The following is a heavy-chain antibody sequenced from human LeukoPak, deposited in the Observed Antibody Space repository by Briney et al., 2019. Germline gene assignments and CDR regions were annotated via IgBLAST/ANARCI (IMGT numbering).Heavy chain of an antibody. D-gene: IGHD3-10*01. CDR3: ASSITMVRGVLDY. Sequence: GGSLRLSCAASGFTFDDYGMSWVRQVPGKGVEWVAVISYDGSNKYYADSVKGRFTISRDNSKNTLFLQMNSLRAEDTAVYYCASSITMVRGVLDYWGQGTLVTVSS. CDR1: GFTFDDYG. J-gene: IGHJ4*02. V-gene: IGHV3-30*03. CDR2: ISYDGSNK.